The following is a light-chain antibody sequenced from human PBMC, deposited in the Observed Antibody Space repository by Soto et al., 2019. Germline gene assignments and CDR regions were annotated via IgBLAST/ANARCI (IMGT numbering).Light chain of an antibody. CDR1: SSDVGAYDY. V-gene: IGLV2-14*01. J-gene: IGLJ2*01. CDR2: DVK. CDR3: SSYTSSSSVI. Sequence: QSVLTQPASVSGSPGQSIAISCTGTSSDVGAYDYVSWYQQHPGKAPKLMIYDVKYRPSGVSNRFSGFKSGNTASLTISGLQAEDEADYYCSSYTSSSSVIFGGGTKLTVL.